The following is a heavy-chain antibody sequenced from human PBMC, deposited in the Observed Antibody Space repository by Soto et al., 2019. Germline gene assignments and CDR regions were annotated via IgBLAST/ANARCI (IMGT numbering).Heavy chain of an antibody. J-gene: IGHJ4*02. CDR3: ARHGSY. CDR2: IYFSGST. Sequence: SETLSLTCTVSGVSISSSSYYWGWIRQTPGKGLEWIGAIYFSGSTYYNPSLKSRVTISVERSKNQFSLNLTSVTAADTAVYYCARHGSYWGQGTMLTVSS. CDR1: GVSISSSSYY. V-gene: IGHV4-39*01.